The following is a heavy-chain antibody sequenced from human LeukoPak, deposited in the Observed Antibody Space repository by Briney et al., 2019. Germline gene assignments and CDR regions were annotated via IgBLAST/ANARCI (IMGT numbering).Heavy chain of an antibody. Sequence: GGSLRPSCTVSGFTVSSNSMSWVRQAPGKGLEWVSFIYSDNTHYSDSAKGRFTISRENSKNTLYLQMNSLRAEDTAVYYCARRAGAYSHPYDYWGQGTLVTVSS. V-gene: IGHV3-53*01. J-gene: IGHJ4*02. CDR1: GFTVSSNS. CDR2: IYSDNT. D-gene: IGHD4/OR15-4a*01. CDR3: ARRAGAYSHPYDY.